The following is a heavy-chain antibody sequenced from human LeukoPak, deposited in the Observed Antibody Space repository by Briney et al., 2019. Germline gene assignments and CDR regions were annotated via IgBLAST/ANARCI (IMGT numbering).Heavy chain of an antibody. CDR2: IYHSGST. V-gene: IGHV4-30-2*01. CDR3: ARVWYSGSYYLTADAFDI. Sequence: SETLSLTCTVSGGSISSGGYYWSWIRQPPGKGLEWIGYIYHSGSTYYNPSLKSRVTISVDRSKNQFSLKLSSVTAADTAVYYCARVWYSGSYYLTADAFDIWGQGTMVTVSS. D-gene: IGHD1-26*01. CDR1: GGSISSGGYY. J-gene: IGHJ3*02.